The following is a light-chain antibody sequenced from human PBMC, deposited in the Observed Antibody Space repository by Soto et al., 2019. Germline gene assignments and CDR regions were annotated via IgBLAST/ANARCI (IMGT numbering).Light chain of an antibody. CDR3: QKYGGVPYT. CDR1: ESISRDY. CDR2: GAS. Sequence: ESVLTQSPGTLSLCPGEIATLSCTASESISRDYLAWYQQRLGQAPRLLIYGASSGATGIPDRFSGSGSGTDFTLTISRLEPEDFAIYYCQKYGGVPYTCGQGT. V-gene: IGKV3-20*01. J-gene: IGKJ2*01.